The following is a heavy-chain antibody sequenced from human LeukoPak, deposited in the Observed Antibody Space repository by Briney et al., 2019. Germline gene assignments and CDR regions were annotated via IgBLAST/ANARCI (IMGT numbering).Heavy chain of an antibody. V-gene: IGHV1-46*01. D-gene: IGHD5-24*01. CDR3: ARVRQRWLQFGAFDI. Sequence: GASVKVSCKASGYTFTGYYMHWVRQAPGQGLEWMGIINPSGGSTSYAQKFQGRVTMTRDMSTSTVYMELSSLRSEDTAVYYCARVRQRWLQFGAFDIWGQGTMVTVSS. J-gene: IGHJ3*02. CDR1: GYTFTGYY. CDR2: INPSGGST.